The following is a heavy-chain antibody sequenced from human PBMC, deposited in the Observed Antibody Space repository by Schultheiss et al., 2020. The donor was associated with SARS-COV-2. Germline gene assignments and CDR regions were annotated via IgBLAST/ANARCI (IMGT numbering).Heavy chain of an antibody. D-gene: IGHD6-19*01. V-gene: IGHV4-34*01. CDR3: ARGNGWYFY. CDR2: INHSGST. J-gene: IGHJ4*02. Sequence: SETLSLTCAVYGGSFSGYNWSWIRQPPGKGLEWIGEINHSGSTNYNPSLKSRVTISVDTSKNQFSLNLSSVTAADSAVYYCARGNGWYFYWGQGTQVTVSS. CDR1: GGSFSGYN.